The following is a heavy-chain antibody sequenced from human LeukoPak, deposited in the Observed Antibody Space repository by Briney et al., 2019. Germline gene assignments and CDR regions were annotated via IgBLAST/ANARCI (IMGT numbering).Heavy chain of an antibody. J-gene: IGHJ4*02. Sequence: GGSLRLSCAASGFTVSSNYMSCVRQAPGKGREWVSVIHSDVATHDADSVKGRFTISRDTSKNTLYLQMNSLRAEDTAVYYCASTSIIRGYDHDQYYWGQGTLVTVSS. D-gene: IGHD5-12*01. V-gene: IGHV3-53*01. CDR3: ASTSIIRGYDHDQYY. CDR1: GFTVSSNY. CDR2: IHSDVAT.